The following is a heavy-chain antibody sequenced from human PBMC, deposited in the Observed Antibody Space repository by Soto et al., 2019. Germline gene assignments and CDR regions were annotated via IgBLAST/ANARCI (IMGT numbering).Heavy chain of an antibody. J-gene: IGHJ3*01. Sequence: QITLKESGPTVVKPTQTLALTCTFSGFSLSTSGEGVGWIRQPPGRALEWLALIYWADDERYSPSLKSRLTITKDSSKNHVVLTMTNMDPVDTGTYFCAHRRGYGPSAFDLWGQGTMVTVSS. CDR2: IYWADDE. CDR3: AHRRGYGPSAFDL. V-gene: IGHV2-5*02. D-gene: IGHD5-12*01. CDR1: GFSLSTSGEG.